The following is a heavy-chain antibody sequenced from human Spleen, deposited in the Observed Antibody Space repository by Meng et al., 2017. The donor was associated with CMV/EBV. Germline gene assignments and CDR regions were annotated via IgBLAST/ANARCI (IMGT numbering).Heavy chain of an antibody. CDR1: GFNFDDYS. Sequence: GESLKISCVASGFNFDDYSMHWVRQVPGKRLEWVSLIHWDGEIMYYADSVEGRFTISRDNSKNSLFLQMTDLRLEDTALYYCAKEVAATGFYGMDVWGQGTAVTVSS. CDR2: IHWDGEIM. D-gene: IGHD2-15*01. J-gene: IGHJ6*02. CDR3: AKEVAATGFYGMDV. V-gene: IGHV3-43*01.